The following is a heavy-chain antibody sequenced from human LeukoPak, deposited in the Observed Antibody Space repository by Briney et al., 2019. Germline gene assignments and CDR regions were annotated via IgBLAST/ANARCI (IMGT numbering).Heavy chain of an antibody. J-gene: IGHJ3*02. V-gene: IGHV3-49*03. Sequence: PGQSLRLSCTAGGFTSGYGAMSWLRQARGKGLERVGFITCRAYGGTAEIATSVKGRFTISREDSKTAAYLQMNSLTAKDTAVYFCSSVPIRTVTLVIVVRGYDVFDIWGPGTKVAVSS. CDR2: ITCRAYGGTA. D-gene: IGHD3-22*01. CDR1: GFTSGYGA. CDR3: SSVPIRTVTLVIVVRGYDVFDI.